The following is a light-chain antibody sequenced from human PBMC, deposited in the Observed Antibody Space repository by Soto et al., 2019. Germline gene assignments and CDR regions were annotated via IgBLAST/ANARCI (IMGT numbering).Light chain of an antibody. CDR1: SSDVGGYNY. Sequence: QSVLSQPATVSVSTGQSIAISCTETSSDVGGYNYVSWYQQHPGKAPKLMIYEVSNRPSRVSNRFSGSKSGNTASLTISGLQAEDEADYYCSSYTRSTTSYVFGTGPKVTVL. V-gene: IGLV2-14*01. CDR2: EVS. CDR3: SSYTRSTTSYV. J-gene: IGLJ1*01.